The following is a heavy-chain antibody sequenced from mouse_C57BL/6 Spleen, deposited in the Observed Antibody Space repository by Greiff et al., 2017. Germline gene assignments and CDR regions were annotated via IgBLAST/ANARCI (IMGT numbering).Heavy chain of an antibody. CDR1: GYAFSSSW. CDR2: IYPGDGDT. Sequence: VQLQQSGPELVKPGASVKISCKASGYAFSSSWMNWVKQRPGKGLEWIGRIYPGDGDTNYNGKFKGKATLTADKSSSTAYMQLSSLTSEDSAVYFCARTAQATMDYWGQGTSVTVSS. J-gene: IGHJ4*01. D-gene: IGHD3-2*02. CDR3: ARTAQATMDY. V-gene: IGHV1-82*01.